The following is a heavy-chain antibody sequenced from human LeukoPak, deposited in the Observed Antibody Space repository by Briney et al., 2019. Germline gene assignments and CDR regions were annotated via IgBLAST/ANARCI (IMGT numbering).Heavy chain of an antibody. CDR3: ATIAVAGTGWFDP. V-gene: IGHV4-34*01. J-gene: IGHJ5*02. CDR2: INHSGST. D-gene: IGHD6-19*01. Sequence: PSETLSLTCAVYGGSFSGYYWSWIRQPPGKGLEWIGEINHSGSTNYNPSLKSRVTISVDTSKNQFSLKLSSVTAAGTAVYYCATIAVAGTGWFDPWGQGTLVTVSS. CDR1: GGSFSGYY.